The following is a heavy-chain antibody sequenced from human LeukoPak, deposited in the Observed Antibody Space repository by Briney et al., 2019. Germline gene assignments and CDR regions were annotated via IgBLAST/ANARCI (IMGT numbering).Heavy chain of an antibody. J-gene: IGHJ4*02. Sequence: GGSLRLSCAASGFTFSSYEMNWVRQAPGKGLEWVSYISSSGSTIYYADSVKGRFTISRDNSKNTLYLQMNGLRDDDTAVYYCARAYSRESGYDFIPYYWGQGTLVTVSS. D-gene: IGHD5-12*01. V-gene: IGHV3-48*03. CDR1: GFTFSSYE. CDR2: ISSSGSTI. CDR3: ARAYSRESGYDFIPYY.